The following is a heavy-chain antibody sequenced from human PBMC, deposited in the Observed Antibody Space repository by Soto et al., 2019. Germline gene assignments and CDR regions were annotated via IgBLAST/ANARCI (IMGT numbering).Heavy chain of an antibody. CDR1: GFTFTSSA. V-gene: IGHV1-58*01. J-gene: IGHJ5*02. CDR3: AADTYGDWWFDP. D-gene: IGHD4-17*01. Sequence: SVKVSCKASGFTFTSSAVRWVRQARGQRLEWIGWIVVGSGNTNYAQKFQERVTITRDMSTSTAYMELSSLRSEDTAVYYCAADTYGDWWFDPWGQGTLVTVSS. CDR2: IVVGSGNT.